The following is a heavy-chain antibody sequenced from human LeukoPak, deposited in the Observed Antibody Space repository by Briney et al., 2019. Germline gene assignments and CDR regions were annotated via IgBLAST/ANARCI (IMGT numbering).Heavy chain of an antibody. CDR2: IYYSRST. Sequence: SETLSLTCTVSGGSISSYYWSWIRQPPGKGLEWIGYIYYSRSTNYNPSLKSRVTISVDTSKNQFSLKLSSVTAADTAVYYCARYMDYYFDYWGQGTLVTVSS. CDR1: GGSISSYY. V-gene: IGHV4-59*01. J-gene: IGHJ4*02. D-gene: IGHD3/OR15-3a*01. CDR3: ARYMDYYFDY.